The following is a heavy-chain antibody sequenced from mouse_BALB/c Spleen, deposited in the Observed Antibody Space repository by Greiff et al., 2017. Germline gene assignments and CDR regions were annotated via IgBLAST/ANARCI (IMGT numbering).Heavy chain of an antibody. CDR1: GYSFTSYW. Sequence: QVQLQQSGPQLVRPGASVKISCKASGYSFTSYWMHWVKQRPGQGLEWIGMIDPSDSETRLNQKFKDKATLTVDKSSSTAYMQLSSPTSEDSAVYYCARNIYYGSSLYAMDYWGQGTSVTVSS. V-gene: IGHV1S126*01. CDR3: ARNIYYGSSLYAMDY. CDR2: IDPSDSET. D-gene: IGHD1-1*01. J-gene: IGHJ4*01.